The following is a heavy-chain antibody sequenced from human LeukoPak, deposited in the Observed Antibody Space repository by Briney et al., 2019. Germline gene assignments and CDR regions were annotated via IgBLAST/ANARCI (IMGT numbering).Heavy chain of an antibody. CDR3: ARSPYSSRGVGWFDP. CDR2: IYHSGST. D-gene: IGHD6-13*01. V-gene: IGHV4-59*12. J-gene: IGHJ5*02. Sequence: SETLSLTCTVSGGSISSYYWSWIRQPPGKGLEWIGYIYHSGSTYYNPSLKSRVTISVDRSKNQFSLKLSSVTAADTAVYYCARSPYSSRGVGWFDPWGQGTLVTVSS. CDR1: GGSISSYY.